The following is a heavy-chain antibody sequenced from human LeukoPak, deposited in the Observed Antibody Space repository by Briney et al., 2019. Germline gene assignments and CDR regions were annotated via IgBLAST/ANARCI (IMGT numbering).Heavy chain of an antibody. J-gene: IGHJ4*02. D-gene: IGHD2-15*01. Sequence: GGSLRLSCAASGFTFSSYWMHWVRQVPGMGLVWVSRITSEGSSTSYADSVKGRFTISRDNAKNTLYLQMNSLRAEDTAVYYCARGSSVVALVWGQGTLVTVSS. CDR1: GFTFSSYW. CDR2: ITSEGSST. CDR3: ARGSSVVALV. V-gene: IGHV3-74*01.